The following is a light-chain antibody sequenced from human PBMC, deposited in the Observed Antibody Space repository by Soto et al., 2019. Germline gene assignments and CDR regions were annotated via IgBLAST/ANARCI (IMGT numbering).Light chain of an antibody. V-gene: IGKV3D-20*02. CDR1: QSVNDKY. CDR2: GAS. CDR3: QQRLHWPIT. Sequence: EIVLTQSPGTLSLSPGERATLSCRASQSVNDKYLAWYQQKRGQAPRLLIYGASSRATGVPDRFSGSGSGTDFTLTISRLEPEDFAVYYCQQRLHWPITFGQGTRLEIK. J-gene: IGKJ5*01.